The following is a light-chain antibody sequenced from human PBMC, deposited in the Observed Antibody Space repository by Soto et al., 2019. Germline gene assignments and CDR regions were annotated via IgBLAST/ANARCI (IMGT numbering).Light chain of an antibody. CDR1: RGVSSD. V-gene: IGKV3-15*01. CDR3: QQYNNWPPYT. Sequence: EIVMTQSPASLSVSPGERVTLSCKASRGVSSDLAWFQQKPGQAPRLLIYGASTRATGIPARFSGTGSGTEFTLTISSLQSEDFAVYYCQQYNNWPPYTFGQGTKLEIK. J-gene: IGKJ2*01. CDR2: GAS.